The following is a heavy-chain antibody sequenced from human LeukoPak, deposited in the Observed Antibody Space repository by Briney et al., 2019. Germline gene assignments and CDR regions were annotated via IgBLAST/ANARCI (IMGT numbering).Heavy chain of an antibody. Sequence: GGSLRLSCAASGFTFSSYSMNWVRQAPGKGLEWVSYISSSSSTIYYADSVKGRFTISRDNAKNSLYLQMNSLGAEDTAVYYCARDSRCSSTSCSHFDYWGQGTLVTVSS. CDR1: GFTFSSYS. CDR3: ARDSRCSSTSCSHFDY. V-gene: IGHV3-48*04. D-gene: IGHD2-2*01. CDR2: ISSSSSTI. J-gene: IGHJ4*02.